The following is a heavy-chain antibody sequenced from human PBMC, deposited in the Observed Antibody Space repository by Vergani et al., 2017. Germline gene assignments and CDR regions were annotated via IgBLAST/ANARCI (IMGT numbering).Heavy chain of an antibody. Sequence: QVQLVQSGAEVKKPGDSVTVSCKASGYTFTGYYMHWVRQAPGQGLEWMGWINPNSGSTNYEQKFQGRVSMTRDTSISTAYMELSRLRSDDTAVYYCARGGIVGATGYYYYDGMDVWGQGTTVTVSS. CDR2: INPNSGST. CDR3: ARGGIVGATGYYYYDGMDV. V-gene: IGHV1-2*02. D-gene: IGHD1-26*01. J-gene: IGHJ6*02. CDR1: GYTFTGYY.